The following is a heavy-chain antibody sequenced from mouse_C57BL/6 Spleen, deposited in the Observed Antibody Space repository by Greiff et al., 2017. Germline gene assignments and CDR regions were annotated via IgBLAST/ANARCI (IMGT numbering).Heavy chain of an antibody. J-gene: IGHJ2*01. V-gene: IGHV1-82*01. CDR2: LYPGDGDT. Sequence: QVQLQQSGPELVKPGASVKISCKASGYAFSSSWMNWVKQRPGKGLAWIGRLYPGDGDTNYNGKFKGKATLTADKSSSTAYMQLSSLTSEDSEVDFCARTYYSNPYDWDDWGQGTTLTVAS. D-gene: IGHD2-5*01. CDR3: ARTYYSNPYDWDD. CDR1: GYAFSSSW.